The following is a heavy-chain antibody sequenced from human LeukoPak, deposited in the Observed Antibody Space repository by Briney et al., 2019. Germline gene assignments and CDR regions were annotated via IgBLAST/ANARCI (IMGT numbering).Heavy chain of an antibody. D-gene: IGHD6-13*01. CDR2: ISSSSSYI. Sequence: GGSLRLSCAVSGFTFSSYSMNWVRQAPGKGLEWASSISSSSSYIYYADSVKGRFTIPRDNAKNSLYLQMNSLRAEDTAVYYCARIYSSSWYDFDYWGQGTLVTVSS. CDR3: ARIYSSSWYDFDY. CDR1: GFTFSSYS. V-gene: IGHV3-21*01. J-gene: IGHJ4*02.